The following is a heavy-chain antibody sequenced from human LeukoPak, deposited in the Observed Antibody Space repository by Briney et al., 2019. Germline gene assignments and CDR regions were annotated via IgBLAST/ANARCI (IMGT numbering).Heavy chain of an antibody. CDR1: GYTFTSYY. V-gene: IGHV1-46*01. Sequence: ASVKVSCKASGYTFTSYYMHWVRQAPGQGLEWTGIINPSGGSTSYAQKFQGRVTMTRDTSASTVYMELSSLRSEDTAVYYCAVIRWTAPDYWGQGTLVTVSS. D-gene: IGHD3-10*01. CDR3: AVIRWTAPDY. J-gene: IGHJ4*02. CDR2: INPSGGST.